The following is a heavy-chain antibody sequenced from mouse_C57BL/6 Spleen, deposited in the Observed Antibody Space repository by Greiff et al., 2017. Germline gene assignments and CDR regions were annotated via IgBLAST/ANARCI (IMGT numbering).Heavy chain of an antibody. CDR1: GFTFSSSG. CDR3: ARQDGTSYSMDY. Sequence: EVKLMESGGDLVKPGGSLKLSCAASGFTFSSSGMSWVRHTQDKRLEWVATISSGGSYTYYPDSVKGRFAISRYNAKNTLYMQMSSLKAEDTAMYYCARQDGTSYSMDYWGQGTSVTVSS. D-gene: IGHD1-1*01. V-gene: IGHV5-6*01. J-gene: IGHJ4*01. CDR2: ISSGGSYT.